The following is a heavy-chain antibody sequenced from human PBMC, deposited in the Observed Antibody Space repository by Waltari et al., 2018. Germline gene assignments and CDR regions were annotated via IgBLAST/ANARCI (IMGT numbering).Heavy chain of an antibody. CDR3: AKTRVWGSYRYTPFDY. CDR1: GFTFSSYA. D-gene: IGHD3-16*02. Sequence: EVQLLESGGGLVQPGGSLRLSCAASGFTFSSYAMRWVRHAPGKGLEWVSAISGSGGSTYYADSVKGRFTISRDNSKNTLYLQMNSLRAEDTAVYYCAKTRVWGSYRYTPFDYWGQGTLVTVSS. V-gene: IGHV3-23*01. J-gene: IGHJ4*02. CDR2: ISGSGGST.